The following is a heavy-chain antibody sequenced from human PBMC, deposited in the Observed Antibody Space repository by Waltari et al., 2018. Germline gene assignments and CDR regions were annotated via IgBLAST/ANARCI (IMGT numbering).Heavy chain of an antibody. J-gene: IGHJ4*02. Sequence: QVQMVQSGAEVKKPGASVKVSCKASGYSFTAYYLHWVRQAPGQGLAWMGRINPNIGATTYAQMVQGRVTTPRDTSISTAYMEVTGLRSDDTAVYYCARVLSTVQLGIFAYWGQGTVVTVSS. CDR3: ARVLSTVQLGIFAY. CDR2: INPNIGAT. CDR1: GYSFTAYY. V-gene: IGHV1-2*06. D-gene: IGHD7-27*01.